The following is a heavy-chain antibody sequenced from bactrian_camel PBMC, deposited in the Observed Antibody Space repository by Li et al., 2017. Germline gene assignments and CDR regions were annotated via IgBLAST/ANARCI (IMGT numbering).Heavy chain of an antibody. D-gene: IGHD3*01. CDR3: AADGDPSTAKVEHGIWVDYDYAY. CDR2: IYAGGGGT. V-gene: IGHV3S40*01. CDR1: GYSGSFNC. Sequence: VQLVESGGGSVQAGGSLRLSCTSSGYSGSFNCMAWFRQFPGRGREGVAVIYAGGGGTSYIDSVKGRFTISQNSAKNAVYLQMNSLKPEDTAMYYCAADGDPSTAKVEHGIWVDYDYAYWGQGTQVTVS. J-gene: IGHJ4*01.